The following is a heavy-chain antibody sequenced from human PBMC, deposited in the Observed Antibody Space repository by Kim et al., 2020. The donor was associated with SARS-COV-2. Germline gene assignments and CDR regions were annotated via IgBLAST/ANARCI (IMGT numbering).Heavy chain of an antibody. J-gene: IGHJ4*02. V-gene: IGHV3-7*01. Sequence: GSDKVYGDSVKGRFTISRENAKNSRERQMKSLRDEDTAVYYCVKGGGTLDDWGQGTLVTVSS. CDR2: GSDK. D-gene: IGHD3-16*01. CDR3: VKGGGTLDD.